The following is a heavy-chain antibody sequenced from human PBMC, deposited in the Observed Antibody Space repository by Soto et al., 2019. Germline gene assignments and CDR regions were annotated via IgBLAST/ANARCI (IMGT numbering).Heavy chain of an antibody. CDR1: GFTFSSYS. V-gene: IGHV3-21*01. Sequence: PGGSLRLSCAASGFTFSSYSMNWVRQAPGKGLEWVSSISSSSSYIYYADSVKGRFTISRDNAKNSLYLQMNSLRAEDTAVYYCARDLRNYDYIWGSYRLDYWGQGTLVTVSS. D-gene: IGHD3-16*02. CDR2: ISSSSSYI. J-gene: IGHJ4*02. CDR3: ARDLRNYDYIWGSYRLDY.